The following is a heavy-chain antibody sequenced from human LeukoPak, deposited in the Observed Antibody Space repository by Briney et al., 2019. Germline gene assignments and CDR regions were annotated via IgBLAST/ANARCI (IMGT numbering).Heavy chain of an antibody. D-gene: IGHD5-12*01. Sequence: GGSLRLSCAASGFTVSNAWMSWVRQAPGKGLEWVGRIKRKTDGGTTDYAAPVKGRFTISRDDSKNTLYLQMNSLKTEDTAVYYCTTGYSGYDFWGQGTLVTVSS. CDR1: GFTVSNAW. V-gene: IGHV3-15*01. CDR3: TTGYSGYDF. CDR2: IKRKTDGGTT. J-gene: IGHJ4*02.